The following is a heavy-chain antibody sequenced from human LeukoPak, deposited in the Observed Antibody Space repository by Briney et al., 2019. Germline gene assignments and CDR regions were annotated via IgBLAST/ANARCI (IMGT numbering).Heavy chain of an antibody. J-gene: IGHJ6*03. Sequence: GGSLRLSCAASGFTFSSYWMSWVRQAPGRGPEWVANIKQDGSEKYYVDSVKGRFTISRDNAKNSLYLQMNSLRAEDTAVYYCARVWGLYYYYMDVWGKGTTVTVSS. CDR2: IKQDGSEK. CDR1: GFTFSSYW. D-gene: IGHD3-16*01. V-gene: IGHV3-7*01. CDR3: ARVWGLYYYYMDV.